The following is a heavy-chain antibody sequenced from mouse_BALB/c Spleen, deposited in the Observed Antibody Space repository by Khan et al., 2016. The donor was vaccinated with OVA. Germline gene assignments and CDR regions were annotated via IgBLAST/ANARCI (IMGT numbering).Heavy chain of an antibody. CDR1: GYIFTSYW. CDR2: IYPGTDNT. CDR3: AREEALYYFDY. Sequence: VQLKQSGAELVRPGASVKLSCKTSGYIFTSYWIHWVKQRSGQGLAWIARIYPGTDNTYYNETLKDKATLTADNSSSTAYMQLSSLKSEDSAVYVCAREEALYYFDYWGQGTTLTVSS. D-gene: IGHD3-2*02. V-gene: IGHV1-76*01. J-gene: IGHJ2*01.